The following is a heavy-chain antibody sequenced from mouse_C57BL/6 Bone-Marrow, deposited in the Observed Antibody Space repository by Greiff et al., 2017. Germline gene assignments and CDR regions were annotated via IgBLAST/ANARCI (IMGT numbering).Heavy chain of an antibody. Sequence: QVQLKESGPGLVQPSQSLSITCTVSGFSLTSYGVHWVRQSPGKGLEWLGVIWSGGSTDYNAAFISRPSISKDNSKSQVFFKMNSLQADDTAIYYCARNLYLGFFDYWGQGTTLTVSS. V-gene: IGHV2-2*01. D-gene: IGHD4-1*01. CDR1: GFSLTSYG. CDR3: ARNLYLGFFDY. CDR2: IWSGGST. J-gene: IGHJ2*01.